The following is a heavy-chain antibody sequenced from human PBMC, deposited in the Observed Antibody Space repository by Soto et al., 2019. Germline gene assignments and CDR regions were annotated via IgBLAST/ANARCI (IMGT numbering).Heavy chain of an antibody. Sequence: LALASTVCGDTMKIRGYDGALIRQPPGKGLEWIGSIYYSGSTYYNPSLKSRVTISVDTSKNQFSLKLSSVTAADTAVYFCAREWGLLPYYVMNVWGHRSAVLVS. V-gene: IGHV4-39*07. D-gene: IGHD7-27*01. CDR2: IYYSGST. J-gene: IGHJ6*02. CDR3: AREWGLLPYYVMNV. CDR1: GDTMKIRGYD.